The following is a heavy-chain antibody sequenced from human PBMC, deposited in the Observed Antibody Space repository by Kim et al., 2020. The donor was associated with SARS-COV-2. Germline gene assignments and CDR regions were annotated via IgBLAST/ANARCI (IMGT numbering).Heavy chain of an antibody. Sequence: ASVKVSCKASGYTFTSYGISWVRQAPGQGLEWMGWISAYNGNTNYAQKLQGRVTMTTDTSTSTAYMELRSLRSDDTAVYYCARVNLGVVTSPGRYWGQGTLVTVSS. D-gene: IGHD3-3*01. V-gene: IGHV1-18*01. CDR2: ISAYNGNT. J-gene: IGHJ4*02. CDR3: ARVNLGVVTSPGRY. CDR1: GYTFTSYG.